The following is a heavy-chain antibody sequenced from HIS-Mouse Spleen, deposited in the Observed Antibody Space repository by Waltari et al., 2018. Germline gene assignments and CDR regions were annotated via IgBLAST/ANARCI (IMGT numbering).Heavy chain of an antibody. V-gene: IGHV1-69*01. Sequence: QVQLVQSGAEVKKPGSSVTVSCKASGGTFSSYAIRGGRHAPGQGLEWMGGIIPIFGTANYAQKFQGRVTITADESTSTAYMELSSLRSEDTAVYYCARDQPTVNPNYGMDVWGQGTTVTVSS. D-gene: IGHD4-17*01. J-gene: IGHJ6*02. CDR1: GGTFSSYA. CDR3: ARDQPTVNPNYGMDV. CDR2: IIPIFGTA.